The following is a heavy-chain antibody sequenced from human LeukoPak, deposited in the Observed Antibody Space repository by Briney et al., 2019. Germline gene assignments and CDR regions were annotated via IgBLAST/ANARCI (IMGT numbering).Heavy chain of an antibody. CDR2: IIPIFGTA. CDR1: GGTFSSYA. Sequence: SVKVSCKASGGTFSSYAISWVRQAPGQGLEWMGRIIPIFGTANYGQKFQGRVTITTDESTSTAYMELSSLRSEDTDVYYCARETHWGSYRYFDYWGQGTLVTVSS. J-gene: IGHJ4*02. D-gene: IGHD3-16*02. V-gene: IGHV1-69*05. CDR3: ARETHWGSYRYFDY.